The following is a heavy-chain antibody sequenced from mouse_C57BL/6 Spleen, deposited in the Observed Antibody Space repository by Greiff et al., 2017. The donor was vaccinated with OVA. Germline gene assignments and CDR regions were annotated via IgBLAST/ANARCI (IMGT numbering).Heavy chain of an antibody. V-gene: IGHV5-12*01. CDR3: ARQNWGYYFDY. CDR2: ISNGGGST. D-gene: IGHD4-1*01. J-gene: IGHJ2*01. Sequence: EVKLMESGGGLVQPGGSLKLSCAASGFTFSDYYMYWVRQTPETRLEWVAYISNGGGSTYYPDTVKGRFTISRDNAKNTLYLQMSRLKSEDTAMYYCARQNWGYYFDYWGQGTTLTVSS. CDR1: GFTFSDYY.